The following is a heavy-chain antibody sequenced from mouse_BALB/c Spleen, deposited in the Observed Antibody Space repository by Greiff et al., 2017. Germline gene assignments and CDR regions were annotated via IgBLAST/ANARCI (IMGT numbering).Heavy chain of an antibody. CDR1: GYAFTNYL. V-gene: IGHV1-54*01. J-gene: IGHJ4*01. CDR3: AIYDYSYAMDY. D-gene: IGHD2-4*01. CDR2: INPGSGGT. Sequence: VQLQQSGAELVRPGTSVKVSCKASGYAFTNYLIEWVKQRPGQGLEWIGVINPGSGGTNYNEKFKGKATLTADKSSSTAYMQLSSLTSDDSAVYFCAIYDYSYAMDYWGQGTSVTVSS.